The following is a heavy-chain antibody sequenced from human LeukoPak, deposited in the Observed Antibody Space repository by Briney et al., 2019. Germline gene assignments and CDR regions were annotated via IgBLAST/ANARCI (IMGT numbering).Heavy chain of an antibody. Sequence: SETLSLTCTVSGGSISSSSYYWGWIRQPPGKGLEWIGSIYYSRSTYYNPSLKSRVTISVDTSKNQFPLKLSSVTAADTAVYYCARRDLSSSWYHDDWGQGTLVTVSS. J-gene: IGHJ4*02. CDR2: IYYSRST. CDR1: GGSISSSSYY. V-gene: IGHV4-39*01. CDR3: ARRDLSSSWYHDD. D-gene: IGHD6-13*01.